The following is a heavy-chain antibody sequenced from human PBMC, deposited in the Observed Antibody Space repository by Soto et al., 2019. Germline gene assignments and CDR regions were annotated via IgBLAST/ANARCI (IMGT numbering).Heavy chain of an antibody. V-gene: IGHV1-3*05. CDR2: INAGNGNT. CDR3: ARAVAVPADFDY. CDR1: GYTFTVYA. Sequence: QVQLVQSGAEEKKPGASVKVSCKASGYTFTVYAIHWVRQAPGQRLEWMGWINAGNGNTKYSQKFQGRVTITRDTSAGTAYMELSSPRSEDTAVYYCARAVAVPADFDYWGQGTLVTVSS. D-gene: IGHD6-19*01. J-gene: IGHJ4*02.